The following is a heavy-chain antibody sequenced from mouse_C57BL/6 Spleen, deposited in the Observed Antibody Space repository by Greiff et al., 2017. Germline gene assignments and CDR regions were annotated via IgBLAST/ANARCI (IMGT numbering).Heavy chain of an antibody. Sequence: QVQLQQPGAELVKPGASVKMSCKASGYTFTSYWITWVKQRPGQGLEWIGDIYPGSGSTNYHEQFKSKATLTVDTSSSTAYMQLRRLTSEYSAVXYCARHYGSSYFDYWGQGTTLTVSS. J-gene: IGHJ2*01. CDR1: GYTFTSYW. V-gene: IGHV1-55*01. CDR3: ARHYGSSYFDY. D-gene: IGHD1-1*01. CDR2: IYPGSGST.